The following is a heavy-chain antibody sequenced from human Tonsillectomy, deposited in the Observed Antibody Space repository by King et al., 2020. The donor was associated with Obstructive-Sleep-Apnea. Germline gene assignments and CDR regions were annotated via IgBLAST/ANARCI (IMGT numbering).Heavy chain of an antibody. CDR3: ARGRVRATGTPHKNYYYYGMDV. D-gene: IGHD1-1*01. CDR2: INHSGSI. J-gene: IGHJ6*02. Sequence: VQLQQWGAGLLKPSETLSLTCAVYGGSFSGYYWTWIRQPPGKGLEWIGEINHSGSINYNPSLKSRVTISVDTSKNQFSLKLSSVTAADTAVYYCARGRVRATGTPHKNYYYYGMDVWGQGTTVTVSS. V-gene: IGHV4-34*01. CDR1: GGSFSGYY.